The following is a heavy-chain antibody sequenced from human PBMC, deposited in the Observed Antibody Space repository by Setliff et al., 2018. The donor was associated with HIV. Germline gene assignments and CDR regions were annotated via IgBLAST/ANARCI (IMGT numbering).Heavy chain of an antibody. V-gene: IGHV4-59*11. CDR1: GGSISSHY. CDR2: IYYSGST. J-gene: IGHJ4*02. D-gene: IGHD4-17*01. Sequence: TSETLSLTCTVSGGSISSHYWSWIRQPPGKGLEWIGYIYYSGSTNYNPSLKSRVTISVDTSKNQFSLRLSSVTAADTAVYYCARLHGDFYFDLWGQGTLVTVSS. CDR3: ARLHGDFYFDL.